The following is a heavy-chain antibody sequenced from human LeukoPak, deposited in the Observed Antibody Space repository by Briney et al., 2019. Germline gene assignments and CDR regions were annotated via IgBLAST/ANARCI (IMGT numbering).Heavy chain of an antibody. D-gene: IGHD6-13*01. CDR1: GGSISSYY. Sequence: SETLSLTCTVSGGSISSYYWSWIRQPPGKGLEWIGYIYYSGSTNYNPSLKSRVTISVDTSKNQFSLKLSSVTAADTAVYYCARGKLAAAGSRDYYYYMDVWGKGTTVTVSS. CDR2: IYYSGST. V-gene: IGHV4-59*01. J-gene: IGHJ6*03. CDR3: ARGKLAAAGSRDYYYYMDV.